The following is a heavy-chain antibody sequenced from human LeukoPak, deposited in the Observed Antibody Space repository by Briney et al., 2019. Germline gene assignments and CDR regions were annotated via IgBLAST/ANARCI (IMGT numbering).Heavy chain of an antibody. D-gene: IGHD6-13*01. J-gene: IGHJ6*03. CDR2: ISSSSNYI. V-gene: IGHV3-21*01. Sequence: PGGSLRLSCAASGFTFNSYSMNWVRQAPGKGLEWVSFISSSSNYIYYADSVKGRFTISRDNVKNSLYLQMNSLRVEDTAMYYCATDGSGYSSSWDYYFYMDVWGKGTTVTVSS. CDR1: GFTFNSYS. CDR3: ATDGSGYSSSWDYYFYMDV.